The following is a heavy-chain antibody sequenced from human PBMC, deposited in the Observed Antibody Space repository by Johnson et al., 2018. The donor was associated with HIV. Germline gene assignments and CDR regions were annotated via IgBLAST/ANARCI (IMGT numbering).Heavy chain of an antibody. Sequence: LVESGGGLVQPGGSLRLSCAASGFTFSSYWMHWVRQAPGKGLVWVSAISGSGGSTYYADSVKGRFTISRDNSKNTLYLQMNSLRAEDTAVYYCAKDRGSYYFYAFDIWGQGTMVTVSS. CDR1: GFTFSSYW. CDR2: ISGSGGST. D-gene: IGHD1-26*01. J-gene: IGHJ3*02. V-gene: IGHV3-23*04. CDR3: AKDRGSYYFYAFDI.